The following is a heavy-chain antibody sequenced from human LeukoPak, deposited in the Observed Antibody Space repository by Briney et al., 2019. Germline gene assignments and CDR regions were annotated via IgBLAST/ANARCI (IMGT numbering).Heavy chain of an antibody. CDR1: GYSFTSYW. Sequence: GESLKISCKGSGYSFTSYWIGWVRKMHGKGLEWMGIIYPGDSDTRYSPSFQGQVTISADKSISTAYLQWSSLKASDTAMYYCARRRALDAFDIWGQGTMVTVSS. J-gene: IGHJ3*02. CDR2: IYPGDSDT. V-gene: IGHV5-51*01. CDR3: ARRRALDAFDI.